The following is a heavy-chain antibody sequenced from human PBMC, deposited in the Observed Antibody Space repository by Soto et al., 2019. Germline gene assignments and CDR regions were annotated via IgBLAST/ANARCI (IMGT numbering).Heavy chain of an antibody. Sequence: EVQLVESGGGLVQPGGSLRLSCAASGFTVSSNYMSWVRQAPGKGLEWVSVIYSGGSTYYADSVKGRFTISRHNSKNTLYLQMNSLRAEDTAVYYCARGLNELLPDAFDIWGQGTMVTVSS. V-gene: IGHV3-53*04. CDR3: ARGLNELLPDAFDI. J-gene: IGHJ3*02. CDR2: IYSGGST. D-gene: IGHD1-1*01. CDR1: GFTVSSNY.